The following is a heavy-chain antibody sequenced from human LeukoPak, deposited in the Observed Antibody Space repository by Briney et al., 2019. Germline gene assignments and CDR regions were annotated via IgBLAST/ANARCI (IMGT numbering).Heavy chain of an antibody. CDR2: IGNSGTYI. CDR3: TRDGVAWSRDY. J-gene: IGHJ4*02. D-gene: IGHD2-8*01. Sequence: GGSLRLSCAASGVSFNIYGMTWVRQAPGNGLEWVATIGNSGTYIHYGDSVKGRFSISRDTATSSLYLQMNSLIVKDTAIYYCTRDGVAWSRDYWGQGTLVTVSS. V-gene: IGHV3-21*01. CDR1: GVSFNIYG.